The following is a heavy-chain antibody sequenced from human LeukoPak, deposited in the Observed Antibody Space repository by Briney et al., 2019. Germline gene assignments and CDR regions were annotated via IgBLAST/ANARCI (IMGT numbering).Heavy chain of an antibody. CDR2: ISGSGGST. CDR3: ARGYSSSSGVDY. J-gene: IGHJ4*02. Sequence: GGSLRLSCAASGFTFSSYAMTWVRQAPGKGLEWVSVISGSGGSTYYADSVKGRFTISRDNSKNTLYVQMNSLRAEDTAVYYCARGYSSSSGVDYWGQGTLVTVSS. CDR1: GFTFSSYA. V-gene: IGHV3-23*01. D-gene: IGHD6-6*01.